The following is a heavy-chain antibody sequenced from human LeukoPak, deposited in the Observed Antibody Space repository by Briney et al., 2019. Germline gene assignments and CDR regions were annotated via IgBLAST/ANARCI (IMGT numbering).Heavy chain of an antibody. D-gene: IGHD3-10*01. Sequence: GGSLRLSCAASGLTFSSYGMHWVRQAPGKGLQWVAFIRHDGSNKYYADSVKGRFTISRDNSKNTLYLQMNSLRAEDRAVYYCATGAAPYGSGSYFDYWGQGTLVTVSS. CDR2: IRHDGSNK. V-gene: IGHV3-30*02. J-gene: IGHJ4*02. CDR3: ATGAAPYGSGSYFDY. CDR1: GLTFSSYG.